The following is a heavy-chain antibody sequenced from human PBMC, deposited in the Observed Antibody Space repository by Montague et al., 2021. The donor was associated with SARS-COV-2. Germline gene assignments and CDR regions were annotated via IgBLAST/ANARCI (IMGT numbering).Heavy chain of an antibody. J-gene: IGHJ2*01. Sequence: SETLSLTCTVSSASISNDIYYWGWIRQPPGKGPEWIGGSRYGGTSYYNPSLKSRVTMSIDTSKNQCSLTMTAVTAADTAVYFCARQDILLRFDLWGRGTLVTVSS. CDR2: SRYGGTS. V-gene: IGHV4-39*01. D-gene: IGHD2/OR15-2a*01. CDR3: ARQDILLRFDL. CDR1: SASISNDIYY.